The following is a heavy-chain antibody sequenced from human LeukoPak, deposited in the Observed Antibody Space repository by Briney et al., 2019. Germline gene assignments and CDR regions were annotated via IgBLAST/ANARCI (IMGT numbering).Heavy chain of an antibody. V-gene: IGHV4-34*01. D-gene: IGHD5-18*01. J-gene: IGHJ3*01. CDR3: ARGTRRIQLWFPDAFDV. CDR2: INHSGST. Sequence: AETLSLTCAVYGGSFSGYHWSWIRQSPGKGLEWIGEINHSGSTTYSQSLKNRVTISVDTSKNQLSLKLTSVTAADTAVYHCARGTRRIQLWFPDAFDVWGQGTMVTVSS. CDR1: GGSFSGYH.